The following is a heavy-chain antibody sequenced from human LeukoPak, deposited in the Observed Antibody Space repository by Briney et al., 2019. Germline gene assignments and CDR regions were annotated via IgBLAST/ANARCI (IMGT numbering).Heavy chain of an antibody. J-gene: IGHJ4*02. D-gene: IGHD3-22*01. CDR3: ARDQAYESSGYYLYPRTDADY. CDR2: INPNSGGT. CDR1: GYTFTGYY. Sequence: ASVKVSCKASGYTFTGYYMHWVRQAPGQGLEWMGWINPNSGGTNYAQKFQGRVTMTRDTSISTAYMELSRLRSDDTAVYYCARDQAYESSGYYLYPRTDADYWGQGTLVTVSS. V-gene: IGHV1-2*02.